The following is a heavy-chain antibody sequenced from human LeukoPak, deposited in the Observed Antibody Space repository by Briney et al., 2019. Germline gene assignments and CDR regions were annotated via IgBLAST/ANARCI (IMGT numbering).Heavy chain of an antibody. CDR1: GFTFSNYA. D-gene: IGHD6-13*01. Sequence: GGSLRLSCAASGFTFSNYAMSWVRQAPGKGLEWVSAISGSGGSTYYADSVKGRFTISRDNSKNTLYLQMNSLRAEDTAVYYCAKVDGSSWYGGAFDIWGQGTMVTVSS. V-gene: IGHV3-23*01. CDR2: ISGSGGST. J-gene: IGHJ3*02. CDR3: AKVDGSSWYGGAFDI.